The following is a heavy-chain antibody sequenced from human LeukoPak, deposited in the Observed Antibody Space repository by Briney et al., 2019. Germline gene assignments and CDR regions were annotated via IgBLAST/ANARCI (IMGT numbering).Heavy chain of an antibody. V-gene: IGHV3-48*01. CDR1: GFTFSSYS. J-gene: IGHJ4*02. D-gene: IGHD3-22*01. CDR2: ISSSSSTI. Sequence: PGGSLRLSCAASGFTFSSYSMNWVRQAPGKGLEWVSYISSSSSTIYYADSVKGRFTISRGNAKNSLYLQMNSLRAEDTAVYYCARPKYYDSSGYPWDFDYWGQGTLVTVSS. CDR3: ARPKYYDSSGYPWDFDY.